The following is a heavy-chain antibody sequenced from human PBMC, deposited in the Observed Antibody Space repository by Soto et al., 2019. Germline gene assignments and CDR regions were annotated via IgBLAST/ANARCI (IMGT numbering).Heavy chain of an antibody. Sequence: ASVKVSCKASGYTFTSYAMHWVRQAPGQRLEWMGWINAGNGNTKYSQKFQGRVTITRDTSASTAYMELSSLRSEDTAVYYCATPYYDILTGYPTRPNYYYYGMDVWGQGTTVTVSS. J-gene: IGHJ6*02. CDR3: ATPYYDILTGYPTRPNYYYYGMDV. D-gene: IGHD3-9*01. CDR2: INAGNGNT. CDR1: GYTFTSYA. V-gene: IGHV1-3*01.